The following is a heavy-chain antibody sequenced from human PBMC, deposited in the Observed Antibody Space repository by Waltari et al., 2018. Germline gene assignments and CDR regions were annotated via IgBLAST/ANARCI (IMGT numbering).Heavy chain of an antibody. D-gene: IGHD2-2*01. CDR1: GGSISSYY. J-gene: IGHJ6*02. CDR2: FYYSGGT. CDR3: ARDGRCSSTSCSRGYGMDV. V-gene: IGHV4-59*01. Sequence: QVQLQESGPGLVKPSETLSLTCTVSGGSISSYYWSWIRQPPGKGLEWIGYFYYSGGTNANPSPKSRVTISVDTSKNQFSLKLSAVTAADTAVYYCARDGRCSSTSCSRGYGMDVWGQGTTVTVSS.